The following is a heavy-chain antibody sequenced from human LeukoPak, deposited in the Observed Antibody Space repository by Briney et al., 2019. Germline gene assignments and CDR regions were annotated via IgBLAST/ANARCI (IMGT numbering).Heavy chain of an antibody. Sequence: GGSLRLSCAASGFTFNNYAMNWVRQAPGKGLEWVSVIYSGGSTYYADSVKGRITISRDNSKNTLYLQMNSLRAEDTAVYYCASQTGYPHYYYYGMDVWGQGTTVTVSS. CDR1: GFTFNNYA. V-gene: IGHV3-66*04. CDR2: IYSGGST. CDR3: ASQTGYPHYYYYGMDV. J-gene: IGHJ6*02. D-gene: IGHD3-9*01.